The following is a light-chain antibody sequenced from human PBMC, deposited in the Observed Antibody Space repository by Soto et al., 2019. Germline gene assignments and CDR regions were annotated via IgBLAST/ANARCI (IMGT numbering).Light chain of an antibody. Sequence: EIVLTQSPGTLSLSPGERATLSCRASQSVSSSYLAWYQQKPGQAPRLLIYHASTLESGVPSRFSGSGSGTEFTLTISSLQPDDFATYYCQQYNSYSFGQGTKVDIK. V-gene: IGKV3-20*01. CDR2: HAS. CDR1: QSVSSSY. J-gene: IGKJ1*01. CDR3: QQYNSYS.